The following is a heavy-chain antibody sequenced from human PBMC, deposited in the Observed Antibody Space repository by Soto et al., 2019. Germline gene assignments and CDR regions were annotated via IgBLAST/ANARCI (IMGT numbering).Heavy chain of an antibody. CDR2: IWYDGGNK. Sequence: QVQLVASGGGVVQPGRSLRLSCAASGFNFSSYVMHWVRQAPGKGLEWVAVIWYDGGNKYYADSVQDRFTISRDNSTDTGYLQMNSDRVEARPVYYCARAWQGLRRDRLLSSYYFAYWAQGTLVTVSS. V-gene: IGHV3-33*03. CDR1: GFNFSSYV. CDR3: ARAWQGLRRDRLLSSYYFAY. J-gene: IGHJ4*02. D-gene: IGHD6-19*01.